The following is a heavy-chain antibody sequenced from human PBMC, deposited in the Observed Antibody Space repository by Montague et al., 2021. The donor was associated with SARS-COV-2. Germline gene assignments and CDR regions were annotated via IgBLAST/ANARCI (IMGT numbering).Heavy chain of an antibody. CDR3: ARDQPPLYYYDSSGYPDY. CDR1: GFPFSSYS. Sequence: SRRLSCAASGFPFSSYSMNWVRQAPGKGLEWVSSISSSSSYIYYADSVKGRFTISRDNAKNSLYLQMNSLRAEDTAVYYCARDQPPLYYYDSSGYPDYWGQGTLVTVSS. D-gene: IGHD3-22*01. J-gene: IGHJ4*02. CDR2: ISSSSSYI. V-gene: IGHV3-21*01.